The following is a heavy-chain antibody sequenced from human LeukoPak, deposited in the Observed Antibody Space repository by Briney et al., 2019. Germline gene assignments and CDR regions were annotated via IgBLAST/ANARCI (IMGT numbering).Heavy chain of an antibody. J-gene: IGHJ3*02. CDR3: ARYQLGGSGSFDAFDI. V-gene: IGHV4-34*01. CDR2: INHSGST. Sequence: SETLSLTCAVYGGSFSGYYWSWIRQPPGKGLEWIGEINHSGSTNYNPSLKSRVTISVDTSKNQFSLKLSSVTAADTAVYYCARYQLGGSGSFDAFDIWGQGTMVTVSS. D-gene: IGHD3-10*01. CDR1: GGSFSGYY.